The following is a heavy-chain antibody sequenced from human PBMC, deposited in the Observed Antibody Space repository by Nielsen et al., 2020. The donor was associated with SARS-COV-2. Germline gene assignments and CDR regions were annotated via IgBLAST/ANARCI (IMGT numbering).Heavy chain of an antibody. CDR1: GYTFTSYG. CDR2: ISAYNGNT. V-gene: IGHV1-18*04. Sequence: ASVKVSCKASGYTFTSYGISWVRQAPGQGLEWMGWISAYNGNTNYAQKLQGRVTMTTDTSTSTAYMELRSLRSDDTAVYYCARDSVITGTTPYGPWGQGTLVTVSS. CDR3: ARDSVITGTTPYGP. J-gene: IGHJ5*02. D-gene: IGHD1-20*01.